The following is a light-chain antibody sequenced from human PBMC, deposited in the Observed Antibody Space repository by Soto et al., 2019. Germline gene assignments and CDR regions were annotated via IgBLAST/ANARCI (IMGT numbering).Light chain of an antibody. Sequence: QSVLTQPPSVSGAPGQRVTISCTGSSSNIGAGYDVHWYQQLPGTAPKLLIYGNSNRPSGVPDRFSGSKSGTSASLAITGLQADDEADYYCQSYDSSLSVVFGAGTKLTV. CDR3: QSYDSSLSVV. CDR1: SSNIGAGYD. V-gene: IGLV1-40*01. CDR2: GNS. J-gene: IGLJ2*01.